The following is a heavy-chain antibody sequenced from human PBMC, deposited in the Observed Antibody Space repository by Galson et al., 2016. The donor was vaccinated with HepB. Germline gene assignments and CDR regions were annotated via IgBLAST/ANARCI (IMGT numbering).Heavy chain of an antibody. Sequence: ATLSPPCAVNGGSFSAYFWTWLRQPPGKGLEWIGEIDYSGNTKYNPSLKGRFTMSVDTSTTQFSLKLSSVTAADTALYYCARHSHTVGLDFWCQGTLVTVSS. CDR3: ARHSHTVGLDF. V-gene: IGHV4-34*01. CDR1: GGSFSAYF. D-gene: IGHD1-26*01. J-gene: IGHJ4*02. CDR2: IDYSGNT.